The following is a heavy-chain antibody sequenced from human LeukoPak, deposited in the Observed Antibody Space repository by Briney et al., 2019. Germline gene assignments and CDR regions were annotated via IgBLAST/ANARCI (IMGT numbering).Heavy chain of an antibody. J-gene: IGHJ6*03. CDR3: AREEAMAPSRSYYYYMDV. CDR2: IYTSGST. CDR1: GGSISSGSYY. V-gene: IGHV4-61*02. D-gene: IGHD5-18*01. Sequence: ASETLSLTCTVSGGSISSGSYYWSWIRQPAGKGLEWIGRIYTSGSTNYNPSLKSRVTISVDTSKNQFSLKLSSVTAADTAVYYCAREEAMAPSRSYYYYMDVWGKGTTVTVSS.